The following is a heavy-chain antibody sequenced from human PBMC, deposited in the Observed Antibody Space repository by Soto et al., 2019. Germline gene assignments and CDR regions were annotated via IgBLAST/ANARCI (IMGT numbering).Heavy chain of an antibody. V-gene: IGHV3-23*01. Sequence: EVQLLESGGGLVQPGESLRLSCAASGFTFSSYAMSWVRQAPGKGLEWVSVISGSDDSTYYADSVKGRFTISRDNSKNTLYLQMNSLRAEDTAVYYCAKRRSSSTLDYWGQETLVTVSS. D-gene: IGHD6-6*01. CDR3: AKRRSSSTLDY. CDR1: GFTFSSYA. J-gene: IGHJ4*02. CDR2: ISGSDDST.